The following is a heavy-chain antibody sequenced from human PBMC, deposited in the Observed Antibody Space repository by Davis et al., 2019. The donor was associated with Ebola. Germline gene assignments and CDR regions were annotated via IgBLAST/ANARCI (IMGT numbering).Heavy chain of an antibody. V-gene: IGHV3-11*06. CDR1: GFTFSDHY. CDR3: ARDFDYGGGY. D-gene: IGHD4-17*01. J-gene: IGHJ4*02. CDR2: ISSKSTRT. Sequence: GASLKISCAASGFTFSDHYMSWIRQAPGKGLEWVSKISSKSTRTEYADSVRGRFTISRDNSKNLLLLEMSSLRAEDTAVYYCARDFDYGGGYWGQGTLVTVSS.